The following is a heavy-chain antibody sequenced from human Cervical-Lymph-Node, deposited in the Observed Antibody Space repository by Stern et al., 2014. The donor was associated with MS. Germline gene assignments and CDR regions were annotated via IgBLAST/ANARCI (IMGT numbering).Heavy chain of an antibody. J-gene: IGHJ4*02. CDR2: IDWDDDK. CDR3: ARFVYSTYSFDS. CDR1: GFSLKTSGMC. D-gene: IGHD6-13*01. V-gene: IGHV2-70*01. Sequence: ESGPALVRPTQTLTLTCTFSGFSLKTSGMCVSWIRQPPGKALEXLAVIDWDDDKYYNASLTTRLTISRDTSKNQVILTMTDMDLVDTATYFCARFVYSTYSFDSWGQGTLVTVSS.